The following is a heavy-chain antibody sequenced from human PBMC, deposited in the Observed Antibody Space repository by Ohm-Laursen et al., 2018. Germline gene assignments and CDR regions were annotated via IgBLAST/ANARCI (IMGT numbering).Heavy chain of an antibody. CDR2: IYSSGNT. CDR1: GFTVSSYY. Sequence: GSLRLSCAAPGFTVSSYYMSWVRQAPGKGLEWVSLIYSSGNTYYTDSVKGRFTVSRDNSENTLYLHMNSLRGEDTAVYYCARDSSGWIDCWGQGTLVTVSS. D-gene: IGHD6-19*01. V-gene: IGHV3-66*01. J-gene: IGHJ4*02. CDR3: ARDSSGWIDC.